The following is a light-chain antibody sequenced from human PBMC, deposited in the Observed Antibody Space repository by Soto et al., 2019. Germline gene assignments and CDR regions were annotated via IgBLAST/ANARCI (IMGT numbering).Light chain of an antibody. V-gene: IGKV3-15*01. CDR1: QSVGRT. CDR3: QQYHKWPPLT. Sequence: EIVMTQSPGTLSVSPGERATLSCRASQSVGRTLAWYQQKPGQAPRLLIYGGSTGATGTPARFSGSGSGTEFTLTINSLQPEHVAVYYCQQYHKWPPLTFGGGTKVEIK. J-gene: IGKJ4*01. CDR2: GGS.